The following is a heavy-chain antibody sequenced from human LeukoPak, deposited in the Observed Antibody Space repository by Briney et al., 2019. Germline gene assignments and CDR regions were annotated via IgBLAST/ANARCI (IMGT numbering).Heavy chain of an antibody. CDR2: IRQDGSEK. Sequence: GGSLRLSCVASGFTFSTYGMSWVRQAPGKGPEWVANIRQDGSEKSYVGSVKGRFTISRDNAKNSLYLQMNSLRAEDTAVYYCARGKLLWFGELLRGSVRAFDIWGQGTMVTVSS. CDR3: ARGKLLWFGELLRGSVRAFDI. V-gene: IGHV3-7*01. CDR1: GFTFSTYG. J-gene: IGHJ3*02. D-gene: IGHD3-10*01.